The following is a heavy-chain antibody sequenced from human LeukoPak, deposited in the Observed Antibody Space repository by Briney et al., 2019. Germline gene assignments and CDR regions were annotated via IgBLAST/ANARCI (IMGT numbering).Heavy chain of an antibody. D-gene: IGHD6-19*01. Sequence: SGPTLVNPTQTLTLTCTLSGFSLSTSGVGVGWFRQPPGKALEWLTLVYWNDDKRYSPSLKSRLTITKDTSRNQVVLTMTNMDPVDTATYYCAHTGVAGTDWIVPYFDYWGQGTLVTVSS. J-gene: IGHJ4*02. CDR3: AHTGVAGTDWIVPYFDY. CDR1: GFSLSTSGVG. V-gene: IGHV2-5*01. CDR2: VYWNDDK.